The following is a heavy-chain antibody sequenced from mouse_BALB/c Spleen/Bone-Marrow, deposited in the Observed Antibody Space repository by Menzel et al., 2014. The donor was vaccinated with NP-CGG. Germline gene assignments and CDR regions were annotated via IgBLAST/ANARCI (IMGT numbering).Heavy chain of an antibody. Sequence: VQLVESGAELVRPGSSVKISCKASGYAFSNYGMNWVKQRPGQGLEWIGQIYPGDGETNYNGEFEGRATLTADKSSSTAYMQVSSLTSEDSAVYFCASVYDYGRGYAIDYWGQGTSVTVSA. CDR3: ASVYDYGRGYAIDY. D-gene: IGHD2-4*01. V-gene: IGHV1-80*01. CDR2: IYPGDGET. J-gene: IGHJ4*01. CDR1: GYAFSNYG.